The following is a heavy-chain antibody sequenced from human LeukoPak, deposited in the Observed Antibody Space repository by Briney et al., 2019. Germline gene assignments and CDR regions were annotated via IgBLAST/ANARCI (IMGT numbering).Heavy chain of an antibody. D-gene: IGHD3-10*01. CDR3: ARETMVRGVTTWFDP. J-gene: IGHJ5*02. Sequence: PGGSLRLSCAGSGFTFSTYAMHWVRQAPGKGLEWVALFSYDGSTQRYADSVKGRFTISRDNSKNTVYLQMNSLRAEDTAVYYCARETMVRGVTTWFDPWGQGTLVTVSS. CDR1: GFTFSTYA. CDR2: FSYDGSTQ. V-gene: IGHV3-30-3*01.